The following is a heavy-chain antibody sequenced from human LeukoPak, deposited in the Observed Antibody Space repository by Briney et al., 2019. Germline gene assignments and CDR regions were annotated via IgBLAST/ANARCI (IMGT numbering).Heavy chain of an antibody. CDR2: INPSGGST. CDR3: ARDPEGSGCYFDY. V-gene: IGHV1-46*01. J-gene: IGHJ4*02. CDR1: GYTFTSYF. D-gene: IGHD6-19*01. Sequence: ASVKVSCKASGYTFTSYFMHWVRQAPGQGLEWMGIINPSGGSTSYAQKFQGRVTMTRDTSTSMVYMELTSLRSEDTAVYYCARDPEGSGCYFDYWGQGTLVTASS.